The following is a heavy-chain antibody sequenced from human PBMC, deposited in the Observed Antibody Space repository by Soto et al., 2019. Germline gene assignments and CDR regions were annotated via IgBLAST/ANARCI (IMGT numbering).Heavy chain of an antibody. D-gene: IGHD3-3*01. CDR1: GFTFSNAL. CDR3: AAGTGRSDFDY. Sequence: PGGSLRLSCAASGFTFSNALMSWVRQAPGKGLEWVGRFISKTDGGTTDYAAPVKGRFAISRDDSKNTLFLQMNSLKTEDTAVYYCAAGTGRSDFDYWGQGTRVTVSS. V-gene: IGHV3-15*01. CDR2: FISKTDGGTT. J-gene: IGHJ4*02.